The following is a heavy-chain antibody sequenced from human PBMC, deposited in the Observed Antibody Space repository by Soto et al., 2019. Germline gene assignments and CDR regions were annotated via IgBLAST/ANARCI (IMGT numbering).Heavy chain of an antibody. CDR1: GFTFSSYG. CDR3: AKDRGTPPNVNISGPFDY. V-gene: IGHV3-30*18. D-gene: IGHD1-7*01. CDR2: VSYYGSNK. Sequence: QVQLVESGGGVVQPARSLRLSCAASGFTFSSYGMHWVRQAPGKGLEWVAVVSYYGSNKYYADSVKGRFTISRDNSKNTLYLQMNSLRAEDTAVYYCAKDRGTPPNVNISGPFDYWGQGTLVIVSS. J-gene: IGHJ4*02.